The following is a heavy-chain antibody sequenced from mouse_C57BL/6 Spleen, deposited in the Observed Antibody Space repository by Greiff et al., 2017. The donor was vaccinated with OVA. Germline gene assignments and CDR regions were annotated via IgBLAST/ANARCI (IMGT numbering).Heavy chain of an antibody. J-gene: IGHJ4*01. CDR3: ARATYAVDY. CDR1: GYTFTSYW. D-gene: IGHD1-1*01. Sequence: VQLQQPGAELVMPGASVKLSCKASGYTFTSYWMHWVKQRPGQGLEWIGESDPSDSYTNYNQEFKGKSTLTVDKSSSTAYMQLSSLTSEDSAVYYCARATYAVDYWGQGASVTVSS. V-gene: IGHV1-69*01. CDR2: SDPSDSYT.